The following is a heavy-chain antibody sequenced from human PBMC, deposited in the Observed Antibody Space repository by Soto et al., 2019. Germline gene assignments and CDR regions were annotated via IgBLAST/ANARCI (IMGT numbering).Heavy chain of an antibody. CDR2: ISYDGSNK. D-gene: IGHD1-26*01. CDR3: AKEVGATPVYYYYYYGMDV. V-gene: IGHV3-30*18. J-gene: IGHJ6*02. CDR1: GFTFSSYG. Sequence: GGSLRLSCAASGFTFSSYGMHWVRQAPGKGLEWVAVISYDGSNKYYADSVKGRFTISRDNSKNTLYLQMNSLRAEDTAVYYCAKEVGATPVYYYYYYGMDVWGQGTTVTVSS.